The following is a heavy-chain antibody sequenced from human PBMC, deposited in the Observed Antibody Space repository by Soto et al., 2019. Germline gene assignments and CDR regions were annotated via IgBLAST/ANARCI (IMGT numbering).Heavy chain of an antibody. Sequence: QVQLVQSGAEVKKPGSSVKVSCKASGGTFSSYAISWVRQAPGQGLEWMGGIIPIFGTANYAQKFQGRVTITADESTSTAYMELSSLRSEDMAVYYCARDIVGAHPHYYGMDVWGQGTTVTVSS. CDR3: ARDIVGAHPHYYGMDV. CDR2: IIPIFGTA. J-gene: IGHJ6*02. CDR1: GGTFSSYA. D-gene: IGHD1-26*01. V-gene: IGHV1-69*01.